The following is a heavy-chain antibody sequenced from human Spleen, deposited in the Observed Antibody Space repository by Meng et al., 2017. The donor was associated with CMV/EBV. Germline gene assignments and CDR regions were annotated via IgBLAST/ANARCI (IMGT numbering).Heavy chain of an antibody. J-gene: IGHJ6*02. D-gene: IGHD3-3*01. CDR2: IKQDGSEK. CDR3: ARELLRFLEWFSYYGMDV. Sequence: GESLKISCAASGFTFSSYWMSWVRQAPGKGLEWVANIKQDGSEKYYVDSVKGRFTISRDNAKNSLYLQLNSLRAEDTAVYYCARELLRFLEWFSYYGMDVWGQGTTVTVSS. V-gene: IGHV3-7*01. CDR1: GFTFSSYW.